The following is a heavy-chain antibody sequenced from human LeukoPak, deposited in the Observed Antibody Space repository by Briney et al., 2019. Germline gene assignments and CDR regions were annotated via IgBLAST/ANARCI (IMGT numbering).Heavy chain of an antibody. D-gene: IGHD6-6*01. CDR3: ARAMSIAARLQTIFDY. J-gene: IGHJ4*02. CDR1: GGSISSYY. V-gene: IGHV4-59*08. Sequence: SETLSLTRTVSGGSISSYYWSWIRQPPGKGLEWIGYIYYSGSTNYNPSPKSRVTISVDTSKNQFSLNLTSVTAADTAVYYCARAMSIAARLQTIFDYWGQGTLVTVSS. CDR2: IYYSGST.